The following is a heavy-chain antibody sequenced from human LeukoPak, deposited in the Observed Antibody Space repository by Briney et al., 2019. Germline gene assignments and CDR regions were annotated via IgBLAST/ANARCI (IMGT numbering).Heavy chain of an antibody. V-gene: IGHV3-53*05. CDR2: IYSGGST. CDR1: GFTVSSNY. J-gene: IGHJ4*02. D-gene: IGHD2-2*01. Sequence: GGSLRLSCAASGFTVSSNYMSWVRQAPGKGLEWVSGIYSGGSTHYADSVKGRFTISRDNSKNTLYLQMNSLRAEDTAVYYCAKDGKPAATTGYFDYWGQGTLVTVSS. CDR3: AKDGKPAATTGYFDY.